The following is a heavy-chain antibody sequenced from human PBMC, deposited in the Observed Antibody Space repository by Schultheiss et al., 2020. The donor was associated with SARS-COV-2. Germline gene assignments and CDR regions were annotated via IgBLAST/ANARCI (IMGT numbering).Heavy chain of an antibody. Sequence: GGSLRLSCAASGFTFSSYGMHWVRQAPGKGLEWVAVIWYDGSNKYYADSVKGRFTISRDNSKNTLYLQMNSLRVEDTAVYYCARRRKDIVDPWRFDPWGQGTLVTVSS. CDR2: IWYDGSNK. CDR1: GFTFSSYG. D-gene: IGHD2-15*01. V-gene: IGHV3-33*01. J-gene: IGHJ5*02. CDR3: ARRRKDIVDPWRFDP.